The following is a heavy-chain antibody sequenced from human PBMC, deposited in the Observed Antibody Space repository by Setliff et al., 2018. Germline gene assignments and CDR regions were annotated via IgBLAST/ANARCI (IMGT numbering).Heavy chain of an antibody. V-gene: IGHV3-23*01. J-gene: IGHJ4*02. CDR3: ARASSYGYDF. D-gene: IGHD5-18*01. CDR1: GFIFRDYT. CDR2: IFGSGANT. Sequence: GGSLRLSCAASGFIFRDYTMVWVRQAPGKGLEWVATIFGSGANTYYADSVKGRFTISRDNSKNILYLQMNSLRADDTAEYYCARASSYGYDFWGQGTLVTVSS.